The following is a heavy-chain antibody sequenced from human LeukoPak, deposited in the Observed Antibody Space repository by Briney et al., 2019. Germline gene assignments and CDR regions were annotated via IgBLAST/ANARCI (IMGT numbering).Heavy chain of an antibody. CDR2: ISAYNGNT. J-gene: IGHJ3*02. V-gene: IGHV1-18*01. CDR3: ARTLVLGYSYGQGAFDI. CDR1: GYTFTSYG. Sequence: GASVKVSCKASGYTFTSYGISWVRQAPGQGLEWMGWISAYNGNTNYAQKLQGRVTMTTDTSTSTAYMELRSLRSDDTAVYYCARTLVLGYSYGQGAFDIWGQGTMVTVSS. D-gene: IGHD5-18*01.